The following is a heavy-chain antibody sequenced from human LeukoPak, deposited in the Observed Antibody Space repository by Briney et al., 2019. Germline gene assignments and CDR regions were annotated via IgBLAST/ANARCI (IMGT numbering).Heavy chain of an antibody. CDR3: ARAWFGESPP. Sequence: SETLSLTCAVSGGSVSSGGYSWSWIRQPPGKGLEWIGYIYHDGSTYYNPSLKSRVTISVDTSKNQFSLKLSSVTAADTAVYYCARAWFGESPPWGQGTLVTVSS. D-gene: IGHD3-10*01. V-gene: IGHV4-30-2*01. CDR1: GGSVSSGGYS. CDR2: IYHDGST. J-gene: IGHJ5*02.